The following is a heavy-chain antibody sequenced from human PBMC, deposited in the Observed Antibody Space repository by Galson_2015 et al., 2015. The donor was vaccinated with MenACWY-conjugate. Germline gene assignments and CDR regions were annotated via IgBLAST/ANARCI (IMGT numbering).Heavy chain of an antibody. J-gene: IGHJ4*02. V-gene: IGHV3-74*01. D-gene: IGHD2-2*01. CDR2: ISSDGSST. CDR3: ALSWSSTRCYGASGGY. CDR1: GFTASRYW. Sequence: FLRISCEASGFTASRYWMNWVRQAPGQGLVWVSLISSDGSSTSYADSVKGRFNIYRDNAKKTLYLQMNSLRAEDTAVYYCALSWSSTRCYGASGGYWGQGTLVTVSS.